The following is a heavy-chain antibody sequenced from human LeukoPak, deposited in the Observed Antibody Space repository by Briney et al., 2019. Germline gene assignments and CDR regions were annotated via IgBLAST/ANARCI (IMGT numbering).Heavy chain of an antibody. Sequence: ASVKVSCKLSGDTLTELSMHWVRQSPGKGLEWMGGFDPEVGETVYAQRFQGRVTMTEDPVTDTAHMELSRLTSEDTAVYYCATAGIVPDTGAEFLQHWGQGTLVTVSS. CDR2: FDPEVGET. J-gene: IGHJ1*01. CDR1: GDTLTELS. D-gene: IGHD2-15*01. CDR3: ATAGIVPDTGAEFLQH. V-gene: IGHV1-24*01.